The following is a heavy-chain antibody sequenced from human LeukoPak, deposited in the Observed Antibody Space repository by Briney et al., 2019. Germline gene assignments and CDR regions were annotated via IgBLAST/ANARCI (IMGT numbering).Heavy chain of an antibody. D-gene: IGHD5-18*01. CDR1: GFTFSSYW. V-gene: IGHV3-74*01. J-gene: IGHJ3*02. CDR2: IKGDGGST. Sequence: GGSLRLSCAASGFTFSSYWMHWVRQVSGKGLVWVSRIKGDGGSTTFADSVKGRFTTSRDNAKNTLYLQMNSLRAEDTAVYYCARGSSGNSYGFAFEIWGQGTMVTVSS. CDR3: ARGSSGNSYGFAFEI.